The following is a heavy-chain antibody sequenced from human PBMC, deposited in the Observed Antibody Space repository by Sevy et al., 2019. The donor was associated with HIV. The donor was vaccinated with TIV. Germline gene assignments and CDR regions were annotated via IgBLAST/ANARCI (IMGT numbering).Heavy chain of an antibody. Sequence: GGSLRLSCAASGFTFSSYEMNWVRQAPGKGLEWVSYISSSGSTIYYADSVKGRFTISRDNAKNSLYLQMNSLRAEDTAVYYCANLRDDSSGFRFDYWGQGTLVTVSS. V-gene: IGHV3-48*03. CDR1: GFTFSSYE. J-gene: IGHJ4*02. CDR2: ISSSGSTI. D-gene: IGHD3-22*01. CDR3: ANLRDDSSGFRFDY.